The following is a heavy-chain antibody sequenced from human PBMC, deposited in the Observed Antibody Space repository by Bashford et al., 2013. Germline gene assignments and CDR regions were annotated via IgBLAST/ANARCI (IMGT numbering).Heavy chain of an antibody. D-gene: IGHD2-2*01. J-gene: IGHJ4*02. CDR3: TRALVVPAANNYYFDY. V-gene: IGHV3-49*02. CDR2: SRDKGYNNTT. Sequence: WIRQPPGKGLEWVARSRDKGYNNTTEYAASVKGRFTISRDDSKRVAYLQMNSLRTEDTGVYYCTRALVVPAANNYYFDYWGQGTLVTVSS.